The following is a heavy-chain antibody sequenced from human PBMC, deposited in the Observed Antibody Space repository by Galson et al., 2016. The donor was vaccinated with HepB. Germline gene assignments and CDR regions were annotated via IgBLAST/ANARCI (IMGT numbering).Heavy chain of an antibody. V-gene: IGHV4-39*07. CDR2: LSYSGSA. Sequence: SETLSLTCTVSGGSISASSYSWAWIRQPPGKGLEWIGSLSYSGSAFYNPSLKHRVTMSVDTSKSQFSLKLTSVTAADTAVYYCARFASTVTFNWFDPWGQGTLVTVSS. CDR3: ARFASTVTFNWFDP. CDR1: GGSISASSYS. J-gene: IGHJ5*02. D-gene: IGHD4-17*01.